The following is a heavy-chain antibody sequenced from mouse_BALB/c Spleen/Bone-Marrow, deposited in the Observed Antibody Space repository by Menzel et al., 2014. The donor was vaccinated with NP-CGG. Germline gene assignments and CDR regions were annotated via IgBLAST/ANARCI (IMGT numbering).Heavy chain of an antibody. Sequence: EVQLQESGGGLVQPGGSMKLSCVASGFTFSNYWMNWVRQSPEKGLEWVAEIRLKSNNYATHYAESAKGRFTISRDDSKSSVYLQMNNLRAEDTGIYYCTRNWDYFDYWGQGTTLTVSS. J-gene: IGHJ2*01. D-gene: IGHD4-1*01. V-gene: IGHV6-6*02. CDR3: TRNWDYFDY. CDR2: IRLKSNNYAT. CDR1: GFTFSNYW.